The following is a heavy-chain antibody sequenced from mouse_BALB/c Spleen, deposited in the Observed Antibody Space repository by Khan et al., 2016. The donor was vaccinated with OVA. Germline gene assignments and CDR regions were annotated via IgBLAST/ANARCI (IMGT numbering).Heavy chain of an antibody. Sequence: EVELVESGPGLVKPSQSLSLTCTVTGYSITSDYAWNWIRQFPGNKLEWMGYISYSGSPNYNPSLKSRISITRDTSKNPFFLKLNSVTTEDTATYYCARDGSRYNYAMDYWGQGTSVTVSS. CDR2: ISYSGSP. CDR1: GYSITSDYA. CDR3: ARDGSRYNYAMDY. V-gene: IGHV3-2*02. J-gene: IGHJ4*01. D-gene: IGHD2-3*01.